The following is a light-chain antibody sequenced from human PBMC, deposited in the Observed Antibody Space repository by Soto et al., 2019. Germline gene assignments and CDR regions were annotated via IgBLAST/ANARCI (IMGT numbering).Light chain of an antibody. CDR2: QVT. V-gene: IGLV2-14*01. Sequence: QSVLTQPASVSGSPGQSITISCTGTSSDVGIYNYFSWYQQHPGKAPKLMIYQVTNRPSGVSNRFSGSKSGNTASLTISGLQAEDEADYYCSSYTGSTNYVFGTGTKVTVL. J-gene: IGLJ1*01. CDR3: SSYTGSTNYV. CDR1: SSDVGIYNY.